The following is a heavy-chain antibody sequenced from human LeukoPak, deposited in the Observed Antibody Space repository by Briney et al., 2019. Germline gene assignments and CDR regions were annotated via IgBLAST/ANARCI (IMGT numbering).Heavy chain of an antibody. CDR3: ARGHLRGYSYGLQY. CDR2: INGRGGST. D-gene: IGHD5-18*01. V-gene: IGHV3-23*01. J-gene: IGHJ4*02. Sequence: GGSLRLSCAASGFTFSNYAMSWVRQAPGKGLEWVSSINGRGGSTYYADSVKGRFTISRDNAKNSLYLQMNSLRAEDTAVYYCARGHLRGYSYGLQYWGQGTLVTVSS. CDR1: GFTFSNYA.